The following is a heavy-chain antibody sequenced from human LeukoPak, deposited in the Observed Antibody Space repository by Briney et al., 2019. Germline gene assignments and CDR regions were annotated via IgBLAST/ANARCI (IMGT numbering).Heavy chain of an antibody. D-gene: IGHD1-7*01. J-gene: IGHJ4*02. CDR3: ARLSGTRYYFYY. CDR2: IYYSEST. CDR1: GGSISSHY. V-gene: IGHV4-59*11. Sequence: SETLSLTCTLSGGSISSHYWSWIRHPPGEGLECIGYIYYSESTNHNPSLKSRVTISVDTSKNKSSLKLSSVAAADTAVDYCARLSGTRYYFYYWGQETLVTVSS.